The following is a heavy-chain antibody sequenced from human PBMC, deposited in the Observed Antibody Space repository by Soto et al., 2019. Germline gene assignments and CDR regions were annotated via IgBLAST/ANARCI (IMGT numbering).Heavy chain of an antibody. CDR2: IYYSGST. CDR1: GGSISSGGYY. V-gene: IGHV4-31*03. Sequence: QVQLQESGPGLVKPSQTLSLTCTVSGGSISSGGYYWSWIRQHPGKGLEWIGYIYYSGSTYYNPSLKSRVTISVDTSKHQFSLKLSSVTAADTAVYYCARRSAAPPPNYDGMDVWGQGTTVTVSS. D-gene: IGHD6-13*01. J-gene: IGHJ6*01. CDR3: ARRSAAPPPNYDGMDV.